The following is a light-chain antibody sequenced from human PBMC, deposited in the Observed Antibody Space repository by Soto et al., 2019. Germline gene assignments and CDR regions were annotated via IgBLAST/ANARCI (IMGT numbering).Light chain of an antibody. Sequence: QSVLTQPASVSGSLGQSITISCTGSNRDIGAYNLVSWYQQYPDTAPKLIIYEVRNRPSGVSYRFTGSRSGNTASLTISALQADDESTFYCSSYTTTSTLLFGGGTKQTVL. V-gene: IGLV2-14*01. J-gene: IGLJ3*02. CDR3: SSYTTTSTLL. CDR1: NRDIGAYNL. CDR2: EVR.